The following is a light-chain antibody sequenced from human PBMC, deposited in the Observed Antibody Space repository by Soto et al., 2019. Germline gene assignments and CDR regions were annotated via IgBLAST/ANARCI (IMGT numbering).Light chain of an antibody. Sequence: QAVVTQPPSVSGAPGQGVTISCTGSSSNIGAGHDVHWYQQLPGTAPKLLIYGNSNRPSGVPDRFSGSKSGTSASLAITGLQAEDEADYYCQSYDSSLSGSVFGGGTQLTVL. J-gene: IGLJ2*01. CDR2: GNS. CDR1: SSNIGAGHD. CDR3: QSYDSSLSGSV. V-gene: IGLV1-40*01.